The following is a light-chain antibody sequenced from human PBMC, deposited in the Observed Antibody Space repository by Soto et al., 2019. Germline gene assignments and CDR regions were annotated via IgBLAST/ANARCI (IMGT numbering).Light chain of an antibody. J-gene: IGLJ1*01. CDR3: SSYSSSSAPHYV. CDR1: SRDTGGYNY. V-gene: IGLV2-14*03. Sequence: QSALTQDASVSGSPGQSITISCTGTSRDTGGYNYVSWYQQHPGKAPKLMIYGVSNRPSGVSNRFSGSKSGNTASLTISGLQAEDDADYYCSSYSSSSAPHYVFGTGTKVTVL. CDR2: GVS.